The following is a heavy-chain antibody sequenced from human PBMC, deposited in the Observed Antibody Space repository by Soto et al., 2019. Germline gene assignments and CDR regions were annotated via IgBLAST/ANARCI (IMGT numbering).Heavy chain of an antibody. CDR1: GFTFSNYD. V-gene: IGHV3-13*01. J-gene: IGHJ4*02. CDR3: ARGRLISLYYFDY. D-gene: IGHD2-15*01. Sequence: EVQLVESGGGLVQPGGSLRLSCAASGFTFSNYDMHWVRQVTGKGLEWVSNIGTAGDTYYPGSVKGRFTISRENAKNSLYLQMNSLRAEDTAVSYCARGRLISLYYFDYWGQGTLVTVSS. CDR2: IGTAGDT.